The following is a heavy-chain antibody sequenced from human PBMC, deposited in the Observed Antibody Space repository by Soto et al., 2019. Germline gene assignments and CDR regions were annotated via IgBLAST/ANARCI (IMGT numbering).Heavy chain of an antibody. CDR1: GFTFTNYF. J-gene: IGHJ6*02. Sequence: QVQLVQSGAEVKKPGASVKVSCKASGFTFTNYFFHWVRQAPRQGLEWMGIISPYDGSTNYGQSLQGRVTMTSDTSTSTVYMELSSLRSEDTAVYYCARGDGRGSSCFYYDYGMAVWGHGPTVTVSS. V-gene: IGHV1-46*01. D-gene: IGHD1-26*01. CDR3: ARGDGRGSSCFYYDYGMAV. CDR2: ISPYDGST.